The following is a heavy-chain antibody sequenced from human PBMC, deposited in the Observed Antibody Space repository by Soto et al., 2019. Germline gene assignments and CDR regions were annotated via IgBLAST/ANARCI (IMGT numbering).Heavy chain of an antibody. CDR3: ARIDYGGNWFDP. D-gene: IGHD4-17*01. CDR1: GGSVSSGSYY. V-gene: IGHV4-61*01. CDR2: IYYSGST. Sequence: QVQLQESGPGLVKPSETLSLTCTVSGGSVSSGSYYWSWIRQPPGKGLEWIGYIYYSGSTNYNPPLKSRVTISVDTSKNQFALKLSSVTAADTAVYYCARIDYGGNWFDPWGQGTLVTVSS. J-gene: IGHJ5*02.